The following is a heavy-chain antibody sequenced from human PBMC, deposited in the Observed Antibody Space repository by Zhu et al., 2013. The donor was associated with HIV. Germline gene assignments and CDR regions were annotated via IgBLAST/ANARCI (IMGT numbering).Heavy chain of an antibody. CDR3: ARGRGDCSGGSCYHGYYYFYMDV. D-gene: IGHD2-15*01. CDR1: GYTFTTYY. Sequence: QVQLMQSGAEVKKPGASVKVSCKASGYTFTTYYTHWVRQAPGQGLEWMGILTPRGGSTSYAQKFLGRVAMTRDTSTNTVYMELSSLTSEDTAVYYCARGRGDCSGGSCYHGYYYFYMDVWGKGTTVTVSS. J-gene: IGHJ6*03. V-gene: IGHV1-46*01. CDR2: LTPRGGST.